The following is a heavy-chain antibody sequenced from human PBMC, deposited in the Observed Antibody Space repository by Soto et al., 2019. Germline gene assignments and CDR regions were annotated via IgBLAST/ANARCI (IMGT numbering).Heavy chain of an antibody. CDR1: YGYSRNNNDY. CDR2: INYSGNT. D-gene: IGHD2-2*01. J-gene: IGHJ6*02. V-gene: IGHV4-39*01. Sequence: SETHSLTNTVSYGYSRNNNDYRGWIRQPPGKGLEWIGGINYSGNTYYDPSLKSRVTISVDTSKNQFSLMLTSVTAADTAVYYCARHPGYCTGTSCYGYYTMDVWGQGTTVIVSS. CDR3: ARHPGYCTGTSCYGYYTMDV.